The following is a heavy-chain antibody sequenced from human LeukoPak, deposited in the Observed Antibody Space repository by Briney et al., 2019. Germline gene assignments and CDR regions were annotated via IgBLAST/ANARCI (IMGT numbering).Heavy chain of an antibody. Sequence: SQTLSLTCTVSGGSISSGGYYWSWIRQPAGKGLEWIGRIYTSGSTNYNPSLKSRVTISVDTSKNQFSLKLSSVTAADTAVYYCARVYSSTHTFDYWGQGTLVTVSS. CDR2: IYTSGST. V-gene: IGHV4-61*02. J-gene: IGHJ4*02. CDR1: GGSISSGGYY. CDR3: ARVYSSTHTFDY. D-gene: IGHD6-13*01.